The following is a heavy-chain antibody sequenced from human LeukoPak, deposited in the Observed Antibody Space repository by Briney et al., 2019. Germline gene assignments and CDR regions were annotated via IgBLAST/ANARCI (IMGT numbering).Heavy chain of an antibody. CDR2: ISSSSSYI. V-gene: IGHV3-21*01. CDR3: ARDLWFGELLRFDWFDP. CDR1: GSTFSSYS. D-gene: IGHD3-10*01. Sequence: PGGSLRLSCAASGSTFSSYSMNWVRQAPGKGLEWVSSISSSSSYIYYADSVKGRFTISRDNAKNSLYLQMNSLRAEDTAVYYCARDLWFGELLRFDWFDPWGQGTLVTVSS. J-gene: IGHJ5*02.